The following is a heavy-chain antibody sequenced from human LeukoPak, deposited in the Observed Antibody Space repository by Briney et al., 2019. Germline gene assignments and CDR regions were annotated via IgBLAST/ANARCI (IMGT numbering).Heavy chain of an antibody. CDR1: GFTFSSYG. CDR3: ARAPRLTAIAHFDY. D-gene: IGHD5-18*01. J-gene: IGHJ4*02. V-gene: IGHV3-33*01. CDR2: IWYDGSNK. Sequence: GGSLRLSCAASGFTFSSYGMHWVRQAPGKGLEWVAVIWYDGSNKYYADSVKGRFTISRDNSKNTLYLQMNSLRAEDTAVYYCARAPRLTAIAHFDYWGQGTLVTVSS.